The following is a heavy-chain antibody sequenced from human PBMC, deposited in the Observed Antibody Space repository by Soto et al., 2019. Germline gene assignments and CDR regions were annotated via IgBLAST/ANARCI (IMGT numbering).Heavy chain of an antibody. CDR2: ISWNSGTI. D-gene: IGHD5-18*01. V-gene: IGHV3-9*01. J-gene: IGHJ4*02. CDR3: AKDKDSGYRDGSSFDS. Sequence: SLILSCASSGFTFYDYAMHWVRQVPGRGLEWVSGISWNSGTIGYVDAVKGRFTIYRDNAKKSLYLQMNSLRPEDTALYYCAKDKDSGYRDGSSFDSWGQGTLVTVSS. CDR1: GFTFYDYA.